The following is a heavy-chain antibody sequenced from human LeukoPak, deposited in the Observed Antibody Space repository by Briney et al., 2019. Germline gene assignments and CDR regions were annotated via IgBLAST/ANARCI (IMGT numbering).Heavy chain of an antibody. CDR1: SGSISSHY. V-gene: IGHV4-59*11. CDR3: ARASYDILTAYPSYFDY. Sequence: PSETLSFTCTVSSGSISSHYWIWIRQPPGKALEWIGYISYSGSTNYSPSLKSRVTISVDTSKDQFSLKLSSVTAADTAVYYCARASYDILTAYPSYFDYWGQGTLVTVSS. J-gene: IGHJ4*02. CDR2: ISYSGST. D-gene: IGHD3-9*01.